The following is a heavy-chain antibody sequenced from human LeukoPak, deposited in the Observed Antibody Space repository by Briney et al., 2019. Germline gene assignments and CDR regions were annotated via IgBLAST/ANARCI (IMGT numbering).Heavy chain of an antibody. Sequence: GALRLSCAASGFTFSIYAMSWVRQAPGKGLEWVSGIGGSDGSTYYADSVKGRFTISRDNSKNTLYLQMNSLRAEDTAVYYCATNIVVVVAATFTGYFDYWGQGTLVTVSS. D-gene: IGHD2-15*01. CDR2: IGGSDGST. V-gene: IGHV3-23*01. J-gene: IGHJ4*02. CDR1: GFTFSIYA. CDR3: ATNIVVVVAATFTGYFDY.